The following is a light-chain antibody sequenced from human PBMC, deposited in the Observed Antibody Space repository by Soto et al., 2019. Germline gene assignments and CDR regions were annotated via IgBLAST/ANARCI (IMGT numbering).Light chain of an antibody. Sequence: EIVLTQSPATLSLSPGERATLSCRASQSVSSYLAWYQQKPGQAPRLLIYDASNRATGVPARFSGSGSGTDFTLTISSLEPEDFAVYYCQQRSNCPLTFGGGTTVEIK. CDR2: DAS. CDR3: QQRSNCPLT. V-gene: IGKV3-11*01. CDR1: QSVSSY. J-gene: IGKJ4*01.